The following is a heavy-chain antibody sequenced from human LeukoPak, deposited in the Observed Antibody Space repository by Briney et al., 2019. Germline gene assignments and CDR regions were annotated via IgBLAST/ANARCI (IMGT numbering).Heavy chain of an antibody. CDR3: ARLTYYDFWSGYNYAFDI. V-gene: IGHV1-2*02. CDR2: INPSSGGT. Sequence: ASVKVSCKASGYTFTGYYMHWVPQAPGQGLEWMGWINPSSGGTNYAQKFQGRVTMTRDTSISTAYMELSRLRSDDTAVYYCARLTYYDFWSGYNYAFDIWGQGTMVTVSS. J-gene: IGHJ3*02. D-gene: IGHD3-3*01. CDR1: GYTFTGYY.